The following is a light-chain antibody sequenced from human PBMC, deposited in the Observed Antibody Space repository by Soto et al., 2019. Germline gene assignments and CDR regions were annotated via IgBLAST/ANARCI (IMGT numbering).Light chain of an antibody. CDR3: LQHDTYPLT. J-gene: IGKJ1*01. CDR1: QGIRND. Sequence: DIQMTQSPSSLSASVGDRATITCRASQGIRNDLLGWYQQKPGKAPKCLIYNAFRLQRGVPSRFSGSGSGTEFTLTISTLEPEDFATYYCLQHDTYPLTFGQGTKVEIK. V-gene: IGKV1-17*01. CDR2: NAF.